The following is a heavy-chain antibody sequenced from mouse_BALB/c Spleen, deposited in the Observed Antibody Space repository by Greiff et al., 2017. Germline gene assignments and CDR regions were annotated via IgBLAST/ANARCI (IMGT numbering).Heavy chain of an antibody. CDR2: INSNGGST. Sequence: EVHLVESGGGLVQPGGSLKLSCAASGFTFSSYGMSWVRQTPDKRLELVATINSNGGSTYYPDSVKGRFTISRDNAKNTLYLQMSSLKSEDTAMYYCAREGYRYDWYFDVWGAGTTVTVSS. CDR3: AREGYRYDWYFDV. CDR1: GFTFSSYG. V-gene: IGHV5-6-3*01. D-gene: IGHD2-14*01. J-gene: IGHJ1*01.